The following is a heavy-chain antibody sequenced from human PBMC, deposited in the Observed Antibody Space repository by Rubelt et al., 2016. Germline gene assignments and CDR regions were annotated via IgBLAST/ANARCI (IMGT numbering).Heavy chain of an antibody. V-gene: IGHV3-48*02. J-gene: IGHJ4*02. CDR3: ARGEQLVLPFDY. D-gene: IGHD6-6*01. CDR2: ISSSSSTI. CDR1: GFTLSSYG. Sequence: EVQLVESGGGLVQPGGSLRLSCAASGFTLSSYGMNWVRRAPGKGLEWISYISSSSSTIYSADSVKGRLTISRDNAKNSLYLQMNSLRDEDTAVYYCARGEQLVLPFDYWGQGTLVTVSS.